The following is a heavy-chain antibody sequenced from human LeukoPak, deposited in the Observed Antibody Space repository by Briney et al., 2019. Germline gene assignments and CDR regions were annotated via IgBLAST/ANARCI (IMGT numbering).Heavy chain of an antibody. D-gene: IGHD1-26*01. J-gene: IGHJ4*02. Sequence: PGGALRLSCAASGFTFSSYSMNWVRQAPGKGLEWVSSISSSSSYIYYADSVKGRFTISKDNAKNSLYLQMNSLRAEDAAVYCCARGSSGSYFVDYWGQGTLVTVSS. CDR2: ISSSSSYI. CDR3: ARGSSGSYFVDY. CDR1: GFTFSSYS. V-gene: IGHV3-21*01.